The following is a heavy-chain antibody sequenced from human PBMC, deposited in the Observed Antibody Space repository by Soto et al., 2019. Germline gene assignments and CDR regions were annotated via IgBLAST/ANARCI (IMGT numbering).Heavy chain of an antibody. CDR2: MNPNSGKT. J-gene: IGHJ4*02. Sequence: QVQLVQSGAEVEKPGASVKVSCKASGYSFTSYDMNWVRQAPGQGPEWMGWMNPNSGKTGYAQKLQGTVPMTRDTPTSTAYMELSRLRSEDAAVNYCARGLWELDYWGQGTLVTVSS. CDR1: GYSFTSYD. CDR3: ARGLWELDY. D-gene: IGHD1-1*01. V-gene: IGHV1-8*01.